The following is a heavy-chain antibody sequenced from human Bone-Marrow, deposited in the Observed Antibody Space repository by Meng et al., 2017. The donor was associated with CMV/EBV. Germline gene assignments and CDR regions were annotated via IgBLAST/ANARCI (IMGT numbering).Heavy chain of an antibody. CDR2: ISYDGSNK. J-gene: IGHJ4*02. Sequence: GESLKISCAASGFTFSSYGMHWVRQAPGKGLEWVAVISYDGSNKYYADSVKGRFTISRDNSKNTLYLQMNSLRAEDTAVYYCARDARFLECPDYWGQGTLVTVSS. CDR3: ARDARFLECPDY. CDR1: GFTFSSYG. V-gene: IGHV3-30*19. D-gene: IGHD3-3*01.